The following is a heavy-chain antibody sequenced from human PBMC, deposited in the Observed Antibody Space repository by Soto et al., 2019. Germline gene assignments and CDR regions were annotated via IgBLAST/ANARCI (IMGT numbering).Heavy chain of an antibody. J-gene: IGHJ3*02. CDR3: AKDARDYVWGSYRYTDAFDI. Sequence: GGSLRLSCAASGFTFSSYAMSWVRQAPGKGLEWVSAISGSGSSTYYADSVKGRFTISRDNSKNTLYLQMNSLRAEDTAVYYCAKDARDYVWGSYRYTDAFDIWGQGTMVTVSS. CDR1: GFTFSSYA. D-gene: IGHD3-16*02. V-gene: IGHV3-23*01. CDR2: ISGSGSST.